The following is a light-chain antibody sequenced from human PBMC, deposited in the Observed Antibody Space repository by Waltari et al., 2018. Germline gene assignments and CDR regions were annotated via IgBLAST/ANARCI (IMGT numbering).Light chain of an antibody. CDR3: QQYYTTPYT. J-gene: IGKJ2*01. CDR1: QSLLYSPNNKKC. CDR2: WAS. Sequence: DIVMTQSPDSLAVSLGERATVKCKSSQSLLYSPNNKKCLAWYQQKPGQAPKLLIYWASARESGIPDRFSGSGSGTDFTLTISSLQPEDVAIYYCQQYYTTPYTFGQGTKLEIK. V-gene: IGKV4-1*01.